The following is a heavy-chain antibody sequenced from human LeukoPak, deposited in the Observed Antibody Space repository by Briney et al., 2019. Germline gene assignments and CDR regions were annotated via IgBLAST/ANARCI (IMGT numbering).Heavy chain of an antibody. D-gene: IGHD4-23*01. CDR2: ISGSGGST. CDR1: GFTFSRYA. V-gene: IGHV3-23*01. CDR3: ARATVVTEPNDY. J-gene: IGHJ4*02. Sequence: GGSLRLSCAASGFTFSRYAMSWVRQAPGKGLEWVSGISGSGGSTYYADSVKGRFTISRDNSKNTLYLQMNSLRAEDTAVYYCARATVVTEPNDYWGQGTLVTVSS.